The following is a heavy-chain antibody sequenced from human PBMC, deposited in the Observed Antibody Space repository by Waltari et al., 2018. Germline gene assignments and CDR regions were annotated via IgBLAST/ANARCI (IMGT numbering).Heavy chain of an antibody. D-gene: IGHD6-19*01. J-gene: IGHJ4*01. CDR2: IKQDASEK. Sequence: EVQLVESGGGLVQPGGSLSLSCAASGFTLNQYWMTWVRQAPGKGLEGVANIKQDASEKYDVDSVKGRFTISRDNTKNSLYLQMNSLRAEDTAVYYCAASVGVAPNYWGHGTLVTVSS. CDR3: AASVGVAPNY. V-gene: IGHV3-7*01. CDR1: GFTLNQYW.